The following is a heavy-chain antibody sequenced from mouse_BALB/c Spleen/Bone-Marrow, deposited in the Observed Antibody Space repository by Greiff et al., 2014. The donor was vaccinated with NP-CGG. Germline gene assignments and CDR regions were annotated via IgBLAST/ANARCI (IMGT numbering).Heavy chain of an antibody. CDR1: GYTFSSYW. CDR3: ARWGGDYEGYAMDY. J-gene: IGHJ4*01. CDR2: ILPGSGST. D-gene: IGHD2-13*01. V-gene: IGHV1-9*01. Sequence: VQLQESGAELMKPGASVKISCEATGYTFSSYWIEWVKQRPGHGLEWIGEILPGSGSTNYNEKFKGKATFTADTSSNTAYMQLSSLTSEDSVVYYCARWGGDYEGYAMDYWGQGTSVTVSP.